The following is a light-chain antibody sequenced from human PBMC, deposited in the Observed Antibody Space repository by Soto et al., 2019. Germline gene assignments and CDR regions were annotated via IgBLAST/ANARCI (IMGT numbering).Light chain of an antibody. CDR2: RIS. Sequence: DIVMTQTPLSLPVTLGQPASISCRSSQSLVHSDGNTYLSWLQQRPGQPPRLLIYRISDRFSVVTERFSSSGAGTDFTLNSSRVEAEDGGIYYSMRPTRPRTFAGGTKVEIK. CDR3: MRPTRPRT. V-gene: IGKV2-24*01. J-gene: IGKJ4*01. CDR1: QSLVHSDGNTY.